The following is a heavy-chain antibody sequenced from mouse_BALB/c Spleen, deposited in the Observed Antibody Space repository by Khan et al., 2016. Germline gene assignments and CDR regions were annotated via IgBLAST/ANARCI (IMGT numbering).Heavy chain of an antibody. CDR2: IRNKANGYTT. CDR3: ARDWVRDY. Sequence: EVELVESGGGLVQPGGSLRLSCATSGFTFTDYYMSWVRQPPGKALEWLGFIRNKANGYTTEYSASVKGRFTISRDNSRSILYLQMNTLRAEDSATYYCARDWVRDYWGQGTTLTVAS. J-gene: IGHJ2*01. V-gene: IGHV7-3*02. CDR1: GFTFTDYY. D-gene: IGHD2-14*01.